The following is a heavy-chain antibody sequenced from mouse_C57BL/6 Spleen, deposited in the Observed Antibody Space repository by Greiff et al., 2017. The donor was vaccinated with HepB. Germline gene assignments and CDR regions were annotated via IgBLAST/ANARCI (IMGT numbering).Heavy chain of an antibody. CDR3: EIYMGGIGVLCAGEL. D-gene: IGHD1-1*02. CDR2: IRNKANGYTT. Sequence: EVKLVESGGGLVQPGGSLSLSCAASGFTFTDYYMSWVRQPPGKALEWLGFIRNKANGYTTEYSASVKGRFTISRDNSQSILYPQVSALRAEDSATLFCEIYMGGIGVLCAGELWGKGTSDTVSS. V-gene: IGHV7-3*01. J-gene: IGHJ4*01. CDR1: GFTFTDYY.